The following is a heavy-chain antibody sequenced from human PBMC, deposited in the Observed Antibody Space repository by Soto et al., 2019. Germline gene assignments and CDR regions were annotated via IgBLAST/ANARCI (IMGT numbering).Heavy chain of an antibody. CDR3: ARVRYYYDSSGYYYARTPFDI. CDR1: GGSISSYY. V-gene: IGHV4-59*01. D-gene: IGHD3-22*01. J-gene: IGHJ3*02. Sequence: SETLSLTCTVSGGSISSYYWSWIRQPPGKGLEWIGYIYYSGSTNYNPSLKSRVTISVDTSKNQFSLKLSSVTAADTAVYYCARVRYYYDSSGYYYARTPFDIWGQGTMVTVSS. CDR2: IYYSGST.